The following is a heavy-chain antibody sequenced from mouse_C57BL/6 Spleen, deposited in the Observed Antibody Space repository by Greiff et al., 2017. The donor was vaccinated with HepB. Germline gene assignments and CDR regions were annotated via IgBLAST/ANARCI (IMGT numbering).Heavy chain of an antibody. J-gene: IGHJ4*01. CDR3: ARRVFYGYDDDYAMDY. Sequence: QVQLQQPGAELVKPGASVKLSCKASGYTFTSYWMHWVKQRPGQGLEWIGMIHPNSGSTNYNEKFKSKATLTVDKSSSTAYMQLSSLTSEDSAVYYCARRVFYGYDDDYAMDYWGQGTSVTVSS. V-gene: IGHV1-64*01. CDR2: IHPNSGST. CDR1: GYTFTSYW. D-gene: IGHD2-2*01.